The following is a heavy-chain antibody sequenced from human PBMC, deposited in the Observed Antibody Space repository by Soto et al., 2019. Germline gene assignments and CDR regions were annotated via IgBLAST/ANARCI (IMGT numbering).Heavy chain of an antibody. CDR3: ARGGPLPLSEPYYYYMDV. D-gene: IGHD1-26*01. CDR1: GGSISSGGYY. J-gene: IGHJ6*03. Sequence: SETLSLTCTVSGGSISSGGYYWSWIRQHPGKGLEWIGYIYYSGSTYYNPSLKSRVTISVDTSKNQFSLKLSSVTAADTAVYYCARGGPLPLSEPYYYYMDVWGKGTTVTVSS. CDR2: IYYSGST. V-gene: IGHV4-31*03.